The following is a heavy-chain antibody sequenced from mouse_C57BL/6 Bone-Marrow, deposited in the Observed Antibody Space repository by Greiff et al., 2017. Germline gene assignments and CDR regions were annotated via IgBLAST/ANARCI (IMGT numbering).Heavy chain of an antibody. CDR3: ARDYDYPYWYFDV. CDR1: GYTFTDYY. D-gene: IGHD2-4*01. J-gene: IGHJ1*03. V-gene: IGHV1-76*01. Sequence: VQLQQSGAELVRPGASVKLSCKASGYTFTDYYINWVKQRPGQGLEWISRIYPGSGNTYYNEKFKGKATLTAEKSSSTAYMQLSSLTSEDAAVYFCARDYDYPYWYFDVWGTGTTVTVSS. CDR2: IYPGSGNT.